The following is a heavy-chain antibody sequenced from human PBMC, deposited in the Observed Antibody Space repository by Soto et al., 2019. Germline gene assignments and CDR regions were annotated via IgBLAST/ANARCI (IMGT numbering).Heavy chain of an antibody. CDR1: GGSISSGDYY. CDR2: IYYSGST. V-gene: IGHV4-30-4*01. CDR3: ARESRDFWSGHANWFDP. D-gene: IGHD3-3*01. J-gene: IGHJ5*02. Sequence: SETLSLTCTVSGGSISSGDYYWSWIRQPPGKGLEWIGYIYYSGSTYYNPSLKSRVTISVDTSKNQFSLKLSSVTAADTAVYYCARESRDFWSGHANWFDPWGQGTLVTVSS.